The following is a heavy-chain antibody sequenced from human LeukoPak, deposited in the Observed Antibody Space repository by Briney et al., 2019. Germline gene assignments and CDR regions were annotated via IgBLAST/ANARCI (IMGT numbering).Heavy chain of an antibody. D-gene: IGHD6-13*01. CDR2: MNPKSGNT. J-gene: IGHJ5*02. V-gene: IGHV1-8*03. CDR1: GYTFTRYD. Sequence: ASVKVSCKASGYTFTRYDINWVRQATGQGLEWMGWMNPKSGNTGHAQKFQGRVTITRDTSASTAYMELSSLRSEDTAVYYCARQTMPSSSWYSGNWFDPWGQGTLVTVSS. CDR3: ARQTMPSSSWYSGNWFDP.